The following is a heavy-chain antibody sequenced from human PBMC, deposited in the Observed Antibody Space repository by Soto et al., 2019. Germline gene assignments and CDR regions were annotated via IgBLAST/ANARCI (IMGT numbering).Heavy chain of an antibody. D-gene: IGHD5-12*01. CDR3: AREGSYSAYNFAHGIQLWSFDF. V-gene: IGHV4-4*07. Sequence: PSETLSLTCTVSGGSINTFYWSWVRQPAGKGLEWIGRIFSSGSTSFNPSLERRGAMSVDTSKNHFSLHLSSVTAADMAVYYCAREGSYSAYNFAHGIQLWSFDFWGQGALVTVSS. J-gene: IGHJ4*02. CDR1: GGSINTFY. CDR2: IFSSGST.